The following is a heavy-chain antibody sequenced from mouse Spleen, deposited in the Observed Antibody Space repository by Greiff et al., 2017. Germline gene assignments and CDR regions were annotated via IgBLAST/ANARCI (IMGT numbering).Heavy chain of an antibody. Sequence: EVQRVESEGGLVQPGSSMKLSCTASGFTFSDYYMAWVRQVPEKGLEWVANINYDGSSTYYLDSLKSRFIISRDNAKNILYLQMSSLKSEDTATYYCARDGGYDQGAMDYWGQGTSVTVSS. D-gene: IGHD2-3*01. CDR2: INYDGSST. CDR3: ARDGGYDQGAMDY. V-gene: IGHV5-16*01. CDR1: GFTFSDYY. J-gene: IGHJ4*01.